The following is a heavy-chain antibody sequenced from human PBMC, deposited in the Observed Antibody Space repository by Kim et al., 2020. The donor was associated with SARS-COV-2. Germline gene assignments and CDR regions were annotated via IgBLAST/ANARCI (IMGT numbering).Heavy chain of an antibody. CDR3: AREGGYCSSTSCPYYYYYGMDV. J-gene: IGHJ6*02. V-gene: IGHV1-2*06. CDR2: INPNSGGT. D-gene: IGHD2-2*01. CDR1: GYTFTGYY. Sequence: ASVKVSCKASGYTFTGYYMHWVRQAPGQGLEWMGRINPNSGGTNYAQKFQGRVTMTRDTSISTVYMELSRLRSDDTAVYYCAREGGYCSSTSCPYYYYYGMDVWGQGTTVTVSS.